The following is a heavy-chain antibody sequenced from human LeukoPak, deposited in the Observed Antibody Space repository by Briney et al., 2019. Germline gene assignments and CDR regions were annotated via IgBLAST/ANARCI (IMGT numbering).Heavy chain of an antibody. D-gene: IGHD3-22*01. Sequence: PSETLSLTCAVYGVSFSGYYWSWIRQPPGKGLEWIGEINHSGSTNYNPSLKSRVTISVDTSKNQFSLKLSSVTAADTAVYYCARGPYYYDSSYLRNWGQGTLVTVSS. CDR3: ARGPYYYDSSYLRN. J-gene: IGHJ4*02. V-gene: IGHV4-34*01. CDR2: INHSGST. CDR1: GVSFSGYY.